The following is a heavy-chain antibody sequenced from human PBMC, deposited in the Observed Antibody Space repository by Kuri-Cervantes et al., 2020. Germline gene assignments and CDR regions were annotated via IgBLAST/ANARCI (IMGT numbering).Heavy chain of an antibody. CDR1: GFTFSDYY. J-gene: IGHJ6*02. V-gene: IGHV3-11*04. D-gene: IGHD3-10*02. CDR2: ISSSGTTI. CDR3: HYVYYYYGMDV. Sequence: GGSLRLSCAASGFTFSDYYMSWIRQAPGKGLEWVSYISSSGTTIHCADSVKGRFTISRDNAKNSLYLQMNSLRAEDTAVYYCHYVYYYYGMDVWGQGTTVTVSS.